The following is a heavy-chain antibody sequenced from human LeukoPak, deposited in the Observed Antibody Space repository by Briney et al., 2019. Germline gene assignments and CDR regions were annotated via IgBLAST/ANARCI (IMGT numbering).Heavy chain of an antibody. V-gene: IGHV4-38-2*01. J-gene: IGHJ4*02. Sequence: PSETLSLTCAVPGYSISSGYYWGWIRQPPGKGLEWIGSIYHSGSTYYNPSLKSRVTISVDTSKNQFSLKLSSVTAADTAVYYCARRPDSSGYQYYFDYWGQGTLVTVSS. CDR3: ARRPDSSGYQYYFDY. D-gene: IGHD3-22*01. CDR1: GYSISSGYY. CDR2: IYHSGST.